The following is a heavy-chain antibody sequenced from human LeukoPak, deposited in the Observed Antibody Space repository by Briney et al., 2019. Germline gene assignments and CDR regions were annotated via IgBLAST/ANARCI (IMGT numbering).Heavy chain of an antibody. CDR3: ARDRGKRVETSMVGFP. J-gene: IGHJ5*02. CDR2: INHSGST. CDR1: GGSFSGYY. D-gene: IGHD5-18*01. Sequence: SETLSLTCAVYGGSFSGYYWSWIRQPPGKGLEWIGEINHSGSTNYNPSLKSRVTISVDTSKNQFSLKLSSVTAADTAVYYCARDRGKRVETSMVGFPWGQGTLVTVSS. V-gene: IGHV4-34*01.